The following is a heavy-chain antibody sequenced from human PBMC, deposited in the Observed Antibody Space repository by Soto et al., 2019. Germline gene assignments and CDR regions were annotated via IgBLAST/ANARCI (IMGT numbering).Heavy chain of an antibody. V-gene: IGHV3-33*01. CDR1: GFTFSSYG. CDR3: ARGYDILYHFDY. Sequence: GGSLRLSCAASGFTFSSYGMHWVRQAPGKGLEWVAVIWYDGSNKYYADSVKGRFTISRDNSKNTLYLQMNSLRAEDTAVYYCARGYDILYHFDYWGQGTLVTVSS. D-gene: IGHD3-9*01. CDR2: IWYDGSNK. J-gene: IGHJ4*02.